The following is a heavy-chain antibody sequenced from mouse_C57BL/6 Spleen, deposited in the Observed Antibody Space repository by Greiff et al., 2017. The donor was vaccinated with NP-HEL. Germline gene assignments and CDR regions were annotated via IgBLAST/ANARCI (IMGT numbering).Heavy chain of an antibody. CDR2: INPNNGGT. V-gene: IGHV1-26*01. Sequence: EVQLQQSGPELVKPGASVKISCKASGYTFTDYYMNWVKQSHGKSLEWIGDINPNNGGTSYNQKFKGKATLTVDKSSSTAYMELRSLTSEDSAVYYCARRSAMDYLGQGTSVTVSS. J-gene: IGHJ4*01. CDR1: GYTFTDYY. CDR3: ARRSAMDY.